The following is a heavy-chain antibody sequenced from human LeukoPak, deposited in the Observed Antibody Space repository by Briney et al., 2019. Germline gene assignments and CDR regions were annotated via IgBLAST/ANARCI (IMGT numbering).Heavy chain of an antibody. CDR1: GFTFSSYA. J-gene: IGHJ4*02. Sequence: PGGSLRLSCAASGFTFSSYAMHWVRQAPGKGLKWVAVTSFDGSDNYYADSVKGRFTISRGNSKNTLYLQMNSLRPDDTAVYYCARAPGTMIVVDYWGQGTLVTVSS. CDR3: ARAPGTMIVVDY. D-gene: IGHD3-22*01. CDR2: TSFDGSDN. V-gene: IGHV3-30*04.